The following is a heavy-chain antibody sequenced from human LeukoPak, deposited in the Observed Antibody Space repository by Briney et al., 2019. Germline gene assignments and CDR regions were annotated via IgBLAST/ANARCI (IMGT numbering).Heavy chain of an antibody. CDR2: IGNTET. D-gene: IGHD3-9*01. J-gene: IGHJ6*02. CDR3: AKDAPYDILTGYSPYYYYGMDV. CDR1: GFPFETNA. Sequence: GGSLRLSCATSGFPFETNAMSWVRQAPGKGLEWVATIGNTETFYADSVTGRFTISRDNSKNTVNLQMNRLRVEDTAIYYCAKDAPYDILTGYSPYYYYGMDVWGQGTTVTVSS. V-gene: IGHV3-23*01.